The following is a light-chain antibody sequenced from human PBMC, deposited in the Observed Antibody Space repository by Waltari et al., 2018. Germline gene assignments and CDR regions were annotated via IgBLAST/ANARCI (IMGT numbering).Light chain of an antibody. CDR2: GDT. CDR1: SSDVGSYNL. V-gene: IGLV2-23*01. J-gene: IGLJ3*02. Sequence: QSALTQPASVSGSPGQSITISCTGTSSDVGSYNLVPWYQHYPDEAPKLIIYGDTKRPSGVSTRFSGSKSGHTASLTISGLQTEDEADYYCCSYAGSYTLVFGGGTKVTAL. CDR3: CSYAGSYTLV.